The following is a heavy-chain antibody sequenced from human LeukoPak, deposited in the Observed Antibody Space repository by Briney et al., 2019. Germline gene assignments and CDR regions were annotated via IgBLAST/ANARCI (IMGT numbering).Heavy chain of an antibody. J-gene: IGHJ4*02. Sequence: RASVKVSCKVSGYTLTELSMHWVRQAPGKGLEWMGGFDPEDGETIYAQKFQGRVTMTEDTSTSTAYMELRSLRSEDTAVYYCAREAPAALGADYWGQGTLVTVSS. CDR1: GYTLTELS. CDR2: FDPEDGET. V-gene: IGHV1-24*01. CDR3: AREAPAALGADY. D-gene: IGHD2-2*01.